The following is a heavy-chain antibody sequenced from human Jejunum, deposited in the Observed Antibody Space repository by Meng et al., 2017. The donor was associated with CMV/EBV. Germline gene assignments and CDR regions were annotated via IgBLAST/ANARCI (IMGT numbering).Heavy chain of an antibody. CDR2: ISLGNGQT. J-gene: IGHJ4*02. CDR3: ARDVWGFDY. Sequence: QGHLVQSGAEVKKPGAQVKISCKTSGYTFTDHNIGWVRQAPGQGLEWVGWISLGNGQTVYGHKVQGRVTVTTDTSTSTAYMELRSLRSDDTAMYYCARDVWGFDYWGQGTLVTVSS. V-gene: IGHV1-18*04. CDR1: GYTFTDHN. D-gene: IGHD7-27*01.